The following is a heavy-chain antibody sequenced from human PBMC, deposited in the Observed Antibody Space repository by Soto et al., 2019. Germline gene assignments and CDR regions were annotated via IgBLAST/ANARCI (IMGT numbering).Heavy chain of an antibody. V-gene: IGHV3-53*01. CDR1: GFTVSSNY. D-gene: IGHD3-22*01. Sequence: PGGSLRLSCAASGFTVSSNYMSWVRQAPGKGLEWVSVIYSGGSTYYADSVKGRFTISRDNSKNTLYLQMNSLRAEDTAVYYCARVPPARYYDSGAFDYWGQGTLVTVSS. J-gene: IGHJ4*02. CDR3: ARVPPARYYDSGAFDY. CDR2: IYSGGST.